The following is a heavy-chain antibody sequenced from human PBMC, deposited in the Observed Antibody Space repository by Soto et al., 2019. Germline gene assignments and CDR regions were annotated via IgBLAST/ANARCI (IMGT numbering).Heavy chain of an antibody. Sequence: PSQTLSLTCAISGDSVSSNSAAWNWIRQSPSRGLEWLGRTYYRSKWYNDYAVSVKSRITINPDTSKNQFSLQPNSVTPEDTAVYYCARAVFRGYGSSWYLDYWGQGTLVTVSS. V-gene: IGHV6-1*01. D-gene: IGHD6-13*01. CDR3: ARAVFRGYGSSWYLDY. J-gene: IGHJ4*02. CDR1: GDSVSSNSAA. CDR2: TYYRSKWYN.